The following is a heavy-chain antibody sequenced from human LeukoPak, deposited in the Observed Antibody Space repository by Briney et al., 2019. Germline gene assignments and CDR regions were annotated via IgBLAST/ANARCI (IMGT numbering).Heavy chain of an antibody. CDR2: IGLSRSAT. V-gene: IGHV3-23*01. CDR3: VRGSGTSLTRGSRLFDS. CDR1: GFTFNDHA. J-gene: IGHJ4*02. Sequence: QTGGSLRLSCVASGFTFNDHAMNWVRQAPGKGPEWVAVIGLSRSATDYADFVKGRFFISRDNSKKTLYLQMNNLRVEDTAIYYCVRGSGTSLTRGSRLFDSWGRGTRVIVSS. D-gene: IGHD3-16*01.